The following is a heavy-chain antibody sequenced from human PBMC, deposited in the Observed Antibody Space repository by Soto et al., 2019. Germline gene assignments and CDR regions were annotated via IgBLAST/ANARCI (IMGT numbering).Heavy chain of an antibody. CDR2: VYYNENT. CDR1: GASINNFAYY. J-gene: IGHJ5*01. Sequence: PSETLSLTCSVSGASINNFAYYWGWIRQPPGKGLEWIGTVYYNENTYYNSSLRSRVAISVDTAKNQFSLNLRSVTAADTAVYFCARRERYYGSPGWFDPWGQGTLVTVSS. V-gene: IGHV4-39*01. D-gene: IGHD3-10*01. CDR3: ARRERYYGSPGWFDP.